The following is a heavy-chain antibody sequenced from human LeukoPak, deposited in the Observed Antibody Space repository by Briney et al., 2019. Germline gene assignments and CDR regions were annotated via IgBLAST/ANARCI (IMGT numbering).Heavy chain of an antibody. Sequence: GGSLRLSCAASGFTFSSYAMSWVRQAPGKGLEWVSRIRGSGASTYYADSVKGRFTISRDNSKHMLYLKLSSLRAEDTAVYYCAKHSLVGALFDYWGQGTLVTVSS. CDR2: IRGSGAST. V-gene: IGHV3-23*01. J-gene: IGHJ4*02. CDR3: AKHSLVGALFDY. CDR1: GFTFSSYA. D-gene: IGHD1-26*01.